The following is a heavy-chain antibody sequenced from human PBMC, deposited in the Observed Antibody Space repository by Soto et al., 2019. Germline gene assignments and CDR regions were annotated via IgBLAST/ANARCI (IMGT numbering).Heavy chain of an antibody. CDR1: GYRFNDYW. J-gene: IGHJ4*02. Sequence: GESLKISCKGSGYRFNDYWIGWVRQMPGKGLEWMGIIYPGDSDTRYSPSFQGQVTISADKSISTAYLQWSSLKASDTAMYYCARGGIVGSTKSYFDYWGQGTLVTVSS. CDR2: IYPGDSDT. D-gene: IGHD1-26*01. CDR3: ARGGIVGSTKSYFDY. V-gene: IGHV5-51*01.